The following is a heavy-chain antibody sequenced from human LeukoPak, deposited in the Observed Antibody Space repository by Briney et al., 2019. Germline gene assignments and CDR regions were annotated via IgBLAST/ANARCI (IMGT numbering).Heavy chain of an antibody. CDR3: ARGDIVVVPAAISGWFDP. CDR1: GGTFISYA. D-gene: IGHD2-2*01. J-gene: IGHJ5*02. V-gene: IGHV1-69*13. CDR2: IIPIFGTA. Sequence: SVKVSCKASGGTFISYAISWVRQAPGQGLEWMGGIIPIFGTANYAQKFQGRVTITADESTSTAYMELSSLRSEDTAVYYCARGDIVVVPAAISGWFDPWGQGTLVTVSS.